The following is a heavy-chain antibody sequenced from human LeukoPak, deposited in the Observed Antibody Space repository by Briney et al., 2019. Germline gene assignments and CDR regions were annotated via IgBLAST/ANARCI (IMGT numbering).Heavy chain of an antibody. CDR2: IKQDGSEK. D-gene: IGHD2-2*01. CDR1: GFTFSSYW. CDR3: ARASPGYCSSTSCYPNYMDV. V-gene: IGHV3-7*01. Sequence: GGSLRLSCAASGFTFSSYWMSWVRQAPGKGLEWVANIKQDGSEKYYVDSVKGRFTISRDNAKNSLYLQMNSLRAEDTAVYYCARASPGYCSSTSCYPNYMDVWGKGTAVTVSS. J-gene: IGHJ6*03.